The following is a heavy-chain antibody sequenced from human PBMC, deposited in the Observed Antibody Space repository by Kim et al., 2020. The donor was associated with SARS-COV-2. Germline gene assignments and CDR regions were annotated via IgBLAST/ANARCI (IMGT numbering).Heavy chain of an antibody. CDR3: GKGSATTGDTDY. Sequence: GGSLRLSCAASGFTFHDHAMHWVRQAPGKGLEWVSLISRDGSITCYADSVKGRFTISRDNSKDSLYLQMNSLRTEDTAFYYCGKGSATTGDTDYWGQGTLLTVSS. CDR1: GFTFHDHA. J-gene: IGHJ4*02. D-gene: IGHD7-27*01. CDR2: ISRDGSIT. V-gene: IGHV3-43*02.